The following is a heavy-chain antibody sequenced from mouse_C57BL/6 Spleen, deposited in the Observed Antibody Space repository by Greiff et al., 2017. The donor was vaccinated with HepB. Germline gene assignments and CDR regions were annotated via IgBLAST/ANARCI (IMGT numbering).Heavy chain of an antibody. CDR2: ISSGSSTI. CDR1: GFTFSDYG. J-gene: IGHJ4*01. CDR3: ARNLVYYYGSSYAMDY. Sequence: EVKVEESGGGLVKPGGSLKLSCAASGFTFSDYGMHWVRQAPEKGLEWVAYISSGSSTIYYADTVKGRFTISRDNAKNTLFLQMTSLRSEDTAMYYCARNLVYYYGSSYAMDYWGQGTSVTVSS. D-gene: IGHD1-1*01. V-gene: IGHV5-17*01.